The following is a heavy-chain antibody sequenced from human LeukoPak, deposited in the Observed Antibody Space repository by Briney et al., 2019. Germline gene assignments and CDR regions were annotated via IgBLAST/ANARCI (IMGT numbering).Heavy chain of an antibody. V-gene: IGHV4-59*08. Sequence: SETLSLTCIVSGGSISSYYWSWVRQPPGKGLEWIGYIYYSGSTNYNPSLKSRVTISVDTSKNQFSLKLSSVTAADTAVYYCARYLYYFDYWGQGTLVTVSS. J-gene: IGHJ4*02. CDR2: IYYSGST. CDR1: GGSISSYY. CDR3: ARYLYYFDY.